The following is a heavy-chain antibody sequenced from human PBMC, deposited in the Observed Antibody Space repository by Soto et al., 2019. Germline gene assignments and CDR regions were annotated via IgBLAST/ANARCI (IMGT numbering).Heavy chain of an antibody. Sequence: SETLSLTCTVSGGSIIRSSYYWVWIRQPRGKGLEWIGSIYYSGSTYYNPSLKSRVTISVDTCKNQFPLKLSSVTAADTAVYYCARHERQLVFDYWGQGTLVTVSS. D-gene: IGHD6-6*01. CDR1: GGSIIRSSYY. J-gene: IGHJ4*02. CDR2: IYYSGST. CDR3: ARHERQLVFDY. V-gene: IGHV4-39*01.